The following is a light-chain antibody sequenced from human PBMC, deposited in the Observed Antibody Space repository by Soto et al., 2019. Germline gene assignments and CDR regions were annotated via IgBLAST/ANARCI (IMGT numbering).Light chain of an antibody. CDR2: KIS. J-gene: IGKJ2*01. V-gene: IGKV2-30*02. Sequence: DVVMTQSPLSLPVTFGQPASISCRSSQSLVHSDGNTYLTWFHQRPGQSPRRPIYKISNRDAGVPDRFGGGGSGTDFTLRFSRVEAEDVVGVYFCIQATYWPYTFGQGTKLDIK. CDR3: IQATYWPYT. CDR1: QSLVHSDGNTY.